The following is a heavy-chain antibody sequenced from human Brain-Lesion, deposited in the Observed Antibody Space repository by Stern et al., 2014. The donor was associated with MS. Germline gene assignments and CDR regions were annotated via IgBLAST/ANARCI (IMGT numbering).Heavy chain of an antibody. CDR2: FDPEDGET. V-gene: IGHV1-24*01. CDR1: GYTLTELS. CDR3: ATLSPGAGGNYYRHFDY. D-gene: IGHD1-26*01. Sequence: QLVQSGAEVKKPGASVKVSCKVSGYTLTELSMHWVRQATRKGLEWMGGFDPEDGETIYAQKFQGRVTMTEDTSTDTAYMELSSLRSEDTAVYYCATLSPGAGGNYYRHFDYWGQGTLVTVSS. J-gene: IGHJ4*02.